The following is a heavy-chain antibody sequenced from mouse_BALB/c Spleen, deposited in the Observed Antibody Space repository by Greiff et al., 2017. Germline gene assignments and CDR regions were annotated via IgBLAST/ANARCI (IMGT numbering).Heavy chain of an antibody. Sequence: EVMLVESGPGLVKPSQSLSLTCTVTGYSITSDYAWNWIRQFPGNKLEWMGYISYSGSTSYNPSLKSRISITRDTSKNQFFLQLNSVTTEDTATYYCARFGNYVGYYFDYWGQGTTLTVSS. CDR1: GYSITSDYA. CDR2: ISYSGST. CDR3: ARFGNYVGYYFDY. D-gene: IGHD2-1*01. J-gene: IGHJ2*01. V-gene: IGHV3-2*02.